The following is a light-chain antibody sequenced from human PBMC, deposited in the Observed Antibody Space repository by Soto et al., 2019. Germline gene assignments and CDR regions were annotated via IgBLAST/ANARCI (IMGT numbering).Light chain of an antibody. V-gene: IGKV3-20*01. CDR2: GAF. CDR3: QHYHTSPIT. J-gene: IGKJ5*01. CDR1: QSVSSNY. Sequence: EIVLTQSPGTLSLSPGERATLSCRASQSVSSNYLAWYQQKRGQAPRLLIFGAFRRATGIPDRISGSGSGTDFTLTISGVEPEDFALYYCQHYHTSPITFGQGTRLEIK.